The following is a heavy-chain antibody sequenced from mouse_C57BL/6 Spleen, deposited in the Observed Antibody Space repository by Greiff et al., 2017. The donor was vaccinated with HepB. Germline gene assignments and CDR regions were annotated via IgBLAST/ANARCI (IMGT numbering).Heavy chain of an antibody. CDR1: GYTFTSYW. CDR3: ARRDHYDSMDY. CDR2: IDPSDSYT. J-gene: IGHJ4*01. V-gene: IGHV1-69*01. Sequence: QVQLQQPGAELVMPGASVKLSCKASGYTFTSYWMHWVKQRPGQGLEWIGEIDPSDSYTNYNHKFKGKSTLTVDKSSSTAYMQLSSLTSEDSAVYYCARRDHYDSMDYWGQGTSVTVSS.